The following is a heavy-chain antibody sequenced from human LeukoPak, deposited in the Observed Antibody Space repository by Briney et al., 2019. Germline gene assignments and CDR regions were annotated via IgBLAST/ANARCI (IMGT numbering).Heavy chain of an antibody. J-gene: IGHJ4*02. CDR2: ISSGGSTI. CDR1: GFTFSDYY. Sequence: GGSLRLSCVVSGFTFSDYYMSWIRQAPGKGLEWVSYISSGGSTIFYADSVKGRSTISRDNAKNSLYLQMNSLRAEDTAVYYCAKDGALLRWPVYYFDYWGQGTLVTVSS. D-gene: IGHD4-23*01. CDR3: AKDGALLRWPVYYFDY. V-gene: IGHV3-11*01.